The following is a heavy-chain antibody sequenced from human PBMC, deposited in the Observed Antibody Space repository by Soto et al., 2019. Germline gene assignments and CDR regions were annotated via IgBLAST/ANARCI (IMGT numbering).Heavy chain of an antibody. CDR1: GGSISSSSYY. D-gene: IGHD6-6*01. V-gene: IGHV4-39*01. Sequence: PSETLSLTCTVSGGSISSSSYYWGWIRQPPGKGLEWIGSIYYSGSTYYNPSLKSRVTISVDTSKNQFSLKLSSVTAADTAVYYCASCSIADYGMDVWGQGTTVTVSS. CDR2: IYYSGST. CDR3: ASCSIADYGMDV. J-gene: IGHJ6*02.